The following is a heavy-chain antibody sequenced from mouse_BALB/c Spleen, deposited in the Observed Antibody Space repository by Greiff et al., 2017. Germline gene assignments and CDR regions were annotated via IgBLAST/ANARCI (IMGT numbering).Heavy chain of an antibody. CDR1: GFSLTGYG. Sequence: VKLVESGPGLVAPSQSLSITCTVSGFSLTGYGVNWVRQPPGKGLEWLGMIWGDGSTVYNSALKSRLSISKDNSKSQVFLKMNSLQTDDTARYYCARAGYYGSSYAMDYWGQGTSVTVSS. D-gene: IGHD1-1*01. CDR2: IWGDGST. J-gene: IGHJ4*01. CDR3: ARAGYYGSSYAMDY. V-gene: IGHV2-6-7*01.